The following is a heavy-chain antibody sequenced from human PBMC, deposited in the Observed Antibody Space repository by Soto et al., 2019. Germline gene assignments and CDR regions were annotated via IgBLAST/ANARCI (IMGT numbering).Heavy chain of an antibody. V-gene: IGHV5-51*01. J-gene: IGHJ5*02. CDR2: IYPGDSDT. CDR1: GYSFTSYW. D-gene: IGHD2-2*01. Sequence: EVQLVQSGAEVKKPGESLKISCKGSGYSFTSYWIGWVRQMPGKGLEWMGIIYPGDSDTRYSPSFQGQVTISADKSISTAYLQWSSLKASDTAMYYCARHNQGSEDAYNWFDPWGQGTLVTVSS. CDR3: ARHNQGSEDAYNWFDP.